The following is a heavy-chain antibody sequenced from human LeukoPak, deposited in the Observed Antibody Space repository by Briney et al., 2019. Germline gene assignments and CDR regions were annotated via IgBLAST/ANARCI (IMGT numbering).Heavy chain of an antibody. J-gene: IGHJ5*02. CDR3: ARSGYGTGWFDP. CDR1: DGSVNSGSFY. CDR2: IYYNGNT. Sequence: KPSETLSLTCTVSDGSVNSGSFYWSWIRRSPGKTLEWIGYIYYNGNTNFNPFLRSRVTLSINTSKNQFSLKMTSVTAADTAKYYCARSGYGTGWFDPWGQGTLVTVSS. V-gene: IGHV4-61*01. D-gene: IGHD3-3*01.